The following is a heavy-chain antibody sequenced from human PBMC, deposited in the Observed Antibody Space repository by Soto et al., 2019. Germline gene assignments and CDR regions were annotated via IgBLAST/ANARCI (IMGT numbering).Heavy chain of an antibody. CDR1: GFTFSSYA. V-gene: IGHV3-23*01. Sequence: PGGSLRLSCAASGFTFSSYAMSWVRQAPGKGLEWVSAISGSGGSTYYADSVKGRFTISRDNSKNTLYLQMNSLRAEDTAVYYCAKVPAPLVGATTWDAFDIWGQGTMVTVSS. D-gene: IGHD1-26*01. J-gene: IGHJ3*02. CDR3: AKVPAPLVGATTWDAFDI. CDR2: ISGSGGST.